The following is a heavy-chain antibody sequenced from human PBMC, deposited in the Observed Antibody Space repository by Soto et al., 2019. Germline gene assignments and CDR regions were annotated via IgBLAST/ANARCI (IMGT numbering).Heavy chain of an antibody. Sequence: QITLKESGPTLVKPTQTLTLTYTFSGFSLNNSGVGVGWIRQPPGKALEWLALIFWDDEKRYRPSLRSRLTITKDTSNNQVVLTMNNMDPVDTARYYCAHKPSVYGSGNYFGFYFDSWGQGTLVTVSS. V-gene: IGHV2-5*02. CDR3: AHKPSVYGSGNYFGFYFDS. CDR1: GFSLNNSGVG. D-gene: IGHD3-10*01. CDR2: IFWDDEK. J-gene: IGHJ4*02.